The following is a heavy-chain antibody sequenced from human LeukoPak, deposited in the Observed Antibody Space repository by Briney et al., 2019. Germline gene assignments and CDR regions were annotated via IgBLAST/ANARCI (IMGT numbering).Heavy chain of an antibody. V-gene: IGHV3-23*01. CDR1: GFAFSSYA. J-gene: IGHJ4*02. CDR2: ISGSGGST. CDR3: AKDPHPLTGYWLFDY. Sequence: GGSLRLSCAASGFAFSSYAMSWVRQAPGKGVEGVSAISGSGGSTYYADSVKGRFTISRDNSKNTLYLQMNSLRAEDTAVYYCAKDPHPLTGYWLFDYWGQGTLVTVSS. D-gene: IGHD3-9*01.